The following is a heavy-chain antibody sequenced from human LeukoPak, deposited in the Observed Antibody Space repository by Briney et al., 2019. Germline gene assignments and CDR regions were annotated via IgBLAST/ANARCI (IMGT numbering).Heavy chain of an antibody. Sequence: GGSLRLSXAASGFTFSSYEMNWVRQAPGKGLEWVSYISSSCSTIYYADSVKGRFTISRDNAKNSLYLQMDSLRAEDTAIYYCAREGVTVADMDVWGRGTTVTVSS. CDR2: ISSSCSTI. CDR1: GFTFSSYE. J-gene: IGHJ6*03. CDR3: AREGVTVADMDV. D-gene: IGHD6-19*01. V-gene: IGHV3-48*03.